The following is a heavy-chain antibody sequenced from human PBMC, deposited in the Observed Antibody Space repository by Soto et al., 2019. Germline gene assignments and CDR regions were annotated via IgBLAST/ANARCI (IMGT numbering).Heavy chain of an antibody. CDR3: VRDFGSGGFDY. D-gene: IGHD2-15*01. Sequence: GGSLRLSCAASRFTFSSYWMSWVRQAPGKGLEWVANIKQDGSEKFYVDSVKGRFTISRDNAKYSLYLQMNSLRAEDTAVYYCVRDFGSGGFDYWGQGTLVTVSS. CDR1: RFTFSSYW. CDR2: IKQDGSEK. V-gene: IGHV3-7*01. J-gene: IGHJ4*02.